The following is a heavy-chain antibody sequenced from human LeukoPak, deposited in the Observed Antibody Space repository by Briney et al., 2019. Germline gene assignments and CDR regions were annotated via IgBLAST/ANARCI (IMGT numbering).Heavy chain of an antibody. D-gene: IGHD3-3*01. CDR3: AKDRSITIFGVVTGGGFDY. Sequence: PGGSLRLSCAASGFTFSSYGMHWVRQAPGKGLEWVAVISYDGSNKYYADSVKGRFTISRDNSKNTLYLQMNSLRAEDTAVYYCAKDRSITIFGVVTGGGFDYWGQGTLVTVSS. V-gene: IGHV3-30*18. J-gene: IGHJ4*02. CDR1: GFTFSSYG. CDR2: ISYDGSNK.